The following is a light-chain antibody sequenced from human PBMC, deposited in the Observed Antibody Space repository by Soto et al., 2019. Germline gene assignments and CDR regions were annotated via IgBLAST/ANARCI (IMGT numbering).Light chain of an antibody. CDR3: QQYNIWPLWT. Sequence: EIVLTQSPGTLSLSPGERATLSCRASQSVSSSYLAWYQQKPGQAPRLLIYAASTRATDVPARFSGGGSETEFTLTISSLQSEDFAVYFCQQYNIWPLWTFGQGTKVEIK. V-gene: IGKV3-15*01. CDR1: QSVSSSY. J-gene: IGKJ1*01. CDR2: AAS.